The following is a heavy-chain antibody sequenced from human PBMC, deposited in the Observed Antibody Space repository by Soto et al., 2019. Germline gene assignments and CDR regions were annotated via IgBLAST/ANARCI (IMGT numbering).Heavy chain of an antibody. J-gene: IGHJ4*02. CDR2: ISGYNGNI. V-gene: IGHV1-18*04. CDR1: GYTFTSYG. Sequence: ASVKVSCKASGYTFTSYGISWVRQAPGQGLEWMGWISGYNGNINCAQKLQGRVTMTTDTSTSTAYMELRSLRSDDTAVYYCARGSLAARADYWGQGTLVTVSS. CDR3: ARGSLAARADY. D-gene: IGHD6-6*01.